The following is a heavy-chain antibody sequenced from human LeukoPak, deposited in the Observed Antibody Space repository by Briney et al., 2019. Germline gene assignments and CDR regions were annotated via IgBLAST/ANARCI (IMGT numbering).Heavy chain of an antibody. D-gene: IGHD1-26*01. CDR1: GFTFISYT. Sequence: PGGSLRLSCAASGFTFISYTMGWVRQAPGKGLEWVSAITGSGGSTSYADSVKGRFTISRDNSRSTLFLQMNTLRAEDTAVYYCAKKVVMGPTGGFDPWGQGTLVTVSS. CDR2: ITGSGGST. CDR3: AKKVVMGPTGGFDP. V-gene: IGHV3-23*01. J-gene: IGHJ5*02.